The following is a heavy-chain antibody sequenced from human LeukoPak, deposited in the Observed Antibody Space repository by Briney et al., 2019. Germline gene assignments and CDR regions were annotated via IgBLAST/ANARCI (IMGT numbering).Heavy chain of an antibody. Sequence: PGGSLRLSCAASGFTFSSYSMNWVRQAPGKGLEWVSSISSSSSYIYYADSVKGRFTISRDNAKNSLYLQMNSLRAEDTAVYYCARDISFRDTYNWNDDYAYLFDYWGQGTLVTVSS. D-gene: IGHD1-20*01. CDR1: GFTFSSYS. J-gene: IGHJ4*02. V-gene: IGHV3-21*04. CDR2: ISSSSSYI. CDR3: ARDISFRDTYNWNDDYAYLFDY.